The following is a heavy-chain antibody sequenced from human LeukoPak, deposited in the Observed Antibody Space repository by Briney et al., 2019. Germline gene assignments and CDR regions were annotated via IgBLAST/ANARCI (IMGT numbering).Heavy chain of an antibody. D-gene: IGHD6-19*01. CDR2: ISYDGSNK. V-gene: IGHV3-30-3*01. CDR3: ARELNAYSSGVDY. Sequence: GGSLRLSCAASGFTFSSYAMHWVRQAPGKGPEWVAVISYDGSNKYYADSVKGRFTISRDNSKNTLYLQMNSLRAEDTAVYYCARELNAYSSGVDYWGQGTLVAVSS. J-gene: IGHJ4*02. CDR1: GFTFSSYA.